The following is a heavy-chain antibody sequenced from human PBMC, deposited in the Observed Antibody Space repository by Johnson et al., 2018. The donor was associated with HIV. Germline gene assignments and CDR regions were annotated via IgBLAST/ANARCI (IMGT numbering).Heavy chain of an antibody. V-gene: IGHV3-33*08. J-gene: IGHJ3*02. CDR1: GFTVSSNY. Sequence: QVQLEESGGGLVQPGGSLRLSCAASGFTVSSNYMSWVRQAPGKGLEWVAVIWSDGSNKYYADSVRCRFTISRDNSKNTLYLQMNSLRAEDTAVYYCARDRAHYYDSSGYYESGAFDIWGQGTMVTVSS. CDR3: ARDRAHYYDSSGYYESGAFDI. D-gene: IGHD3-22*01. CDR2: IWSDGSNK.